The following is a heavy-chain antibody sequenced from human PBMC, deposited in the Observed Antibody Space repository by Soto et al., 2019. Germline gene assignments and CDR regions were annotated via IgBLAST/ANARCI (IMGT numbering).Heavy chain of an antibody. CDR2: SIPIFATA. Sequence: QVQLVQSGAEVKKPGSSVKVSCKASGGTFNNYAINWLRQAPGQGLEWMGGSIPIFATANYAQNFQGRVTITADDSTSTAYMELSSLRSEDTAVYYCARGPSWALVFDIWGQGTMVTVSS. CDR3: ARGPSWALVFDI. CDR1: GGTFNNYA. J-gene: IGHJ3*02. V-gene: IGHV1-69*01. D-gene: IGHD6-13*01.